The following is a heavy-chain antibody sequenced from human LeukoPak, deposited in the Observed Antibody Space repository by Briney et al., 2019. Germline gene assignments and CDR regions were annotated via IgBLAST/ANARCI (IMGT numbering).Heavy chain of an antibody. D-gene: IGHD4-17*01. J-gene: IGHJ5*02. CDR2: ISRDGGST. CDR3: AKERHGENWFDL. Sequence: GGSLRLSCAASGFTFDDYAMHWVRQAPGKGLEGVSLISRDGGSTYYADSVKGRFTISRDNSKNSLYLQMNSLRTEDTALYYCAKERHGENWFDLWGQGTLVTVSS. CDR1: GFTFDDYA. V-gene: IGHV3-43*02.